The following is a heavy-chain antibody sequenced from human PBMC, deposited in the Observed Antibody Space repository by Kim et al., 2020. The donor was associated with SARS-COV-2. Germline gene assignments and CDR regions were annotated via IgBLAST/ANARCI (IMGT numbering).Heavy chain of an antibody. V-gene: IGHV4-59*08. D-gene: IGHD3-22*01. J-gene: IGHJ3*02. CDR3: ARRCYYGSSGYYFGDDAFEI. CDR2: IYYSGST. CDR1: GCSISSYY. Sequence: SETLSLICTVSGCSISSYYWSWIRQPPGKGLEWIGYIYYSGSTNYNPSLKSRITISVDTSKNQFSLKPSSVTAADTAGYYCARRCYYGSSGYYFGDDAFEIGGQGTMVTVSS.